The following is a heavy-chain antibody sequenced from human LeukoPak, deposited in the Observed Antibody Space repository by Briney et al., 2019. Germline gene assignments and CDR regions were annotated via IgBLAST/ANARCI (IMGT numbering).Heavy chain of an antibody. CDR2: IKQDGSEK. CDR1: GFIFSGYS. D-gene: IGHD5-24*01. CDR3: ARVRDVYNHPVVYFDY. Sequence: GGSLRLSCAASGFIFSGYSMSWVRQAPGKGLEWVANIKQDGSEKYYVESVKGRFTISRDNAKNSLYLQMNSLRVEDTAVYYCARVRDVYNHPVVYFDYWGQGTLVTVSS. J-gene: IGHJ4*02. V-gene: IGHV3-7*05.